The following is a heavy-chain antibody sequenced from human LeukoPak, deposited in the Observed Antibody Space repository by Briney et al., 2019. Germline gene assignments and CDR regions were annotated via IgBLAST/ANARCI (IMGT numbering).Heavy chain of an antibody. CDR2: IDWDDDK. Sequence: SGPALVKPTQALTLTCTFSGFSLSTSGMCVSWIRQPPGKALEWLARIDWDDDKHYSTPLKTRLTISKDTSKNQVVLTMTNMDPVDTATYYCARTEYSSGWYYYWGQGTLVTVSS. V-gene: IGHV2-70*11. CDR3: ARTEYSSGWYYY. CDR1: GFSLSTSGMC. D-gene: IGHD6-19*01. J-gene: IGHJ4*02.